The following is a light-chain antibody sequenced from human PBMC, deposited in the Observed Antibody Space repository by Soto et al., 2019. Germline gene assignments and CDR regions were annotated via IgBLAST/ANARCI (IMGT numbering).Light chain of an antibody. CDR2: GAS. CDR3: QQYNNWPPWT. Sequence: EIVLTQSPGTLSFSPGERATLSCRSSQSVSSSYLAWYQQKPGQSPRLLIYGASTRATGIPARFSGSGSGTEFTLAIRSLQSEDFAVYYCQQYNNWPPWTFGQGTTVDIK. CDR1: QSVSSSY. V-gene: IGKV3-15*01. J-gene: IGKJ1*01.